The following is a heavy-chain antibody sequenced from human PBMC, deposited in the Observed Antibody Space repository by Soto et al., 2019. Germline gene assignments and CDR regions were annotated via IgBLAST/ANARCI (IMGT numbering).Heavy chain of an antibody. V-gene: IGHV4-34*01. Sequence: QVQLQQWGAGLLKPSETLSLTCAVYGGSFSGYYWSWIRQPPGKGLEWIGEINHSGSTNYNPSLTSXXTXSXXTSKNQFSLKLSSVTAADTAVYYCARGRDGDTFDYWGQGTLVTVSS. CDR2: INHSGST. J-gene: IGHJ4*02. CDR3: ARGRDGDTFDY. CDR1: GGSFSGYY. D-gene: IGHD4-17*01.